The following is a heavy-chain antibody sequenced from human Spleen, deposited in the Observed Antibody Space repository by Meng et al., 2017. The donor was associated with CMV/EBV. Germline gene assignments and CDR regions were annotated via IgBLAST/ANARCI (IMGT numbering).Heavy chain of an antibody. V-gene: IGHV1-18*01. D-gene: IGHD2-15*01. Sequence: ASVKVSCKASGYTFTTYGISWVRQAPGQGLEWMGWISGYNGKTNYVQKFQGRVTMSTDTSTRTAYMELRSLRSDDTAVYYCARDRVGWYSTFDYWGQGTLVTVSS. J-gene: IGHJ4*02. CDR1: GYTFTTYG. CDR3: ARDRVGWYSTFDY. CDR2: ISGYNGKT.